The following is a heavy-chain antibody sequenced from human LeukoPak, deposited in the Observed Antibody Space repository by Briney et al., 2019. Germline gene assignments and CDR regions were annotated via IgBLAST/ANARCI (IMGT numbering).Heavy chain of an antibody. Sequence: KPSETLSLTCAVYGGSFSGYYWSWIRQPPGKGLEWIGEINHSGSTNYNPSLKSRVTISVDTSKNQFSLKLSSVTAADTAVYYCARGHYYDSSGYPLYYYYYGMDVWGQGTTVTV. CDR2: INHSGST. D-gene: IGHD3-22*01. CDR3: ARGHYYDSSGYPLYYYYYGMDV. CDR1: GGSFSGYY. V-gene: IGHV4-34*01. J-gene: IGHJ6*02.